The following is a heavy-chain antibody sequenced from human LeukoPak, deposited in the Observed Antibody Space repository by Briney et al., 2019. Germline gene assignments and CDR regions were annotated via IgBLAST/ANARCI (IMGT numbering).Heavy chain of an antibody. J-gene: IGHJ6*02. V-gene: IGHV4-39*02. D-gene: IGHD1-26*01. CDR3: ARDQWEGSLYYYYGMDV. CDR1: GGSISSSSYY. CDR2: IYYSGST. Sequence: SETLSLTCTVSGGSISSSSYYWGWIRQPPGKGLEWIGSIYYSGSTYYNPSLKSRVTISVDTSKNQFSLKLSSVTAADTAVYYCARDQWEGSLYYYYGMDVWGQGTTVTVSS.